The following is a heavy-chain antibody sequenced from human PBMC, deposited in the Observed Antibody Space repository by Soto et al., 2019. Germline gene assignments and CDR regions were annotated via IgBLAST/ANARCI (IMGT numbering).Heavy chain of an antibody. D-gene: IGHD6-19*01. J-gene: IGHJ3*02. CDR1: GFTFSSIF. Sequence: EVQVLESGGGLVQPGGSLRLSCEASGFTFSSIFMTXXRXXXXXXXXXXXTITSDGGTYYADSVSGRFAMSRDTSTSTXXXXXXXXXXXXXXXXXCXPHVXXSXXXXQXDAFAIRGQGTLVTVSS. V-gene: IGHV3-23*01. CDR2: ITSDGGT. CDR3: XPHVXXSXXXXQXDAFAI.